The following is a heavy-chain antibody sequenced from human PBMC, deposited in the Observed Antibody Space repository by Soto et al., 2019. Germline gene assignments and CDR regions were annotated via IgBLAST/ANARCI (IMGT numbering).Heavy chain of an antibody. V-gene: IGHV3-7*03. D-gene: IGHD2-15*01. CDR3: ARDQLLLPAHDFFYGSDV. J-gene: IGHJ6*02. CDR1: GFTLSMYS. CDR2: IPQEGSDG. Sequence: PVGSLRLSCEVSGFTLSMYSMTWVRQAPGKGLEWVAKIPQEGSDGHYVDSVKGRFTISRDNAKNSVYLQMNSLRAEDTAVYYCARDQLLLPAHDFFYGSDVWGQGAMVTVSS.